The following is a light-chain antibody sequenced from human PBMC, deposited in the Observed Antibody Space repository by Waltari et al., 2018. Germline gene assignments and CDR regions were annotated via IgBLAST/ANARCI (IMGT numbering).Light chain of an antibody. CDR3: CSYAGRYTFV. CDR2: DVN. V-gene: IGLV2-11*01. J-gene: IGLJ1*01. CDR1: SSDVGRYNY. Sequence: QSALTQSRSVSGSPGQSVTISCTGTSSDVGRYNYVSWFQQYPGKAPKLMIYDVNKRPPGVPDRFSGSKSGNTASLTISGLQAEDEADYFCCSYAGRYTFVFGTGTTVTVL.